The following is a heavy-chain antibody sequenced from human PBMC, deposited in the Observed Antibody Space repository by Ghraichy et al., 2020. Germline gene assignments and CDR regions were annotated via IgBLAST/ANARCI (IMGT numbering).Heavy chain of an antibody. CDR1: GGSISSYY. V-gene: IGHV4-4*07. J-gene: IGHJ6*02. Sequence: ETLSLTCTVSGGSISSYYWSWIRQPAGKGLEWIGRIYTSGSTNYNPSLKSRVTMSVDTSKNQFSLKLSSVTAADTAVYYCARDWLGYCSSTSCPPYYYGMDVWGQGTTVTVSS. CDR3: ARDWLGYCSSTSCPPYYYGMDV. CDR2: IYTSGST. D-gene: IGHD2-2*01.